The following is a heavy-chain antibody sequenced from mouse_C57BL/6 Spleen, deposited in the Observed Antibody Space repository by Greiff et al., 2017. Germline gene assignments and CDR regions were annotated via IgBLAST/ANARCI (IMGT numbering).Heavy chain of an antibody. CDR3: ARYKRGYPFDY. D-gene: IGHD2-2*01. CDR2: IRNKANGYTT. V-gene: IGHV7-3*01. J-gene: IGHJ2*01. Sequence: EVMLVESGGGLVQPGGSLSLSCAASGFTFTDYYMSWVRQPPGKALEWLGFIRNKANGYTTEYSASVKGRFTISRDNSQSILYLQMNALRAEDSATYYCARYKRGYPFDYWGQGNTRTVSS. CDR1: GFTFTDYY.